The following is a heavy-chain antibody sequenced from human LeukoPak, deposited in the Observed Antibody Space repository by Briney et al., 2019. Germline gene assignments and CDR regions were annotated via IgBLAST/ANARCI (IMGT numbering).Heavy chain of an antibody. CDR2: IYTSGTT. CDR3: ARGRYCTDGSCYFDY. Sequence: SETLSLTCTVSGGSISSSSYYWSWIRQPAGKGLEWIGHIYTSGTTNYNPSLKSRVTMSIDTSKNQFSLKLSSVTAADTAVYYCARGRYCTDGSCYFDYWGQGTLVTVSS. J-gene: IGHJ4*02. CDR1: GGSISSSSYY. D-gene: IGHD2-15*01. V-gene: IGHV4-61*09.